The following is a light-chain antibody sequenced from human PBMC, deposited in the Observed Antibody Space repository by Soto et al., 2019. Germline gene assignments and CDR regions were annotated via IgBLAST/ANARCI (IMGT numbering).Light chain of an antibody. CDR1: QTVRNNY. CDR2: NAS. V-gene: IGKV3D-20*02. J-gene: IGKJ5*01. CDR3: QQRSNWHPIT. Sequence: EFLFTQSPGTLSLSPGERATLSCRASQTVRNNYLAWYQQKPGQAPRLLIYNASSRANGIPDRFSGGGSGTDFTLTISSLEPEDFAVYYCQQRSNWHPITFGQGTRLEIK.